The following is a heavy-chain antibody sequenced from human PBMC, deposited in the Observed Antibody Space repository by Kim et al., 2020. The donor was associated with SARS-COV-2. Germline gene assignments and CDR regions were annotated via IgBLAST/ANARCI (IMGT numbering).Heavy chain of an antibody. D-gene: IGHD4-17*01. CDR3: ARVCGDYVGYFDY. J-gene: IGHJ4*02. CDR1: GGSISSGGYS. Sequence: SETLSLTCAVSGGSISSGGYSWSWIRQPPGKGLEWIGYIYHSGSTYYNPSLKSRVTISVDRSKNQFSLKLSSVTAADTAVYYCARVCGDYVGYFDYWGQGTLVTVSS. CDR2: IYHSGST. V-gene: IGHV4-30-2*01.